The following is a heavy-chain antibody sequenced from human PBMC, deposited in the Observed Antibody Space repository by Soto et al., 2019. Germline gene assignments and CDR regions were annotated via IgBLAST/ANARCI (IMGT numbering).Heavy chain of an antibody. V-gene: IGHV3-30-3*01. CDR2: ISYDGSNK. D-gene: IGHD1-1*01. J-gene: IGHJ4*02. CDR3: GRDIKAVGQTGTFDY. CDR1: GFTFSSYA. Sequence: PGWSLRLSCAASGFTFSSYAMHWVRQAPGKGLEWVAVISYDGSNKYYADSVKGRFTISRDNSKNTLYLQMNSLRAEDTAVYYCGRDIKAVGQTGTFDYWGQGTLVTFAS.